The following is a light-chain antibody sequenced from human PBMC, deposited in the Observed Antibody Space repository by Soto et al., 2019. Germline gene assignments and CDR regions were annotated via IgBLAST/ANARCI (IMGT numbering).Light chain of an antibody. CDR1: QSVSSN. CDR2: QTS. Sequence: EIVMTQSPATLSVSPGEGVTLSCRASQSVSSNLAWYQHRPGQAPRLLIYQTSIRAAGIPARFSASGSGTDFTLTISDVQPEDFALYYCHQRQSWPRTFGQGTKVDIK. V-gene: IGKV3D-15*03. J-gene: IGKJ1*01. CDR3: HQRQSWPRT.